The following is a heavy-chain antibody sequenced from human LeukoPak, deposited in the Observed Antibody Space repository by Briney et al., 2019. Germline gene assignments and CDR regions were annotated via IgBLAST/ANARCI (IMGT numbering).Heavy chain of an antibody. CDR1: GGTFSNYA. V-gene: IGHV1-69*06. D-gene: IGHD5-18*01. J-gene: IGHJ4*02. Sequence: GSSVKISCKASGGTFSNYAINRVRQAPGQGLEWMGGITPIFGTANYVHKYKGRVTITADKSTSTAYMELSRLRSEDTATYYCARASSDDTAMATPFAYWGRGTLVIVSS. CDR3: ARASSDDTAMATPFAY. CDR2: ITPIFGTA.